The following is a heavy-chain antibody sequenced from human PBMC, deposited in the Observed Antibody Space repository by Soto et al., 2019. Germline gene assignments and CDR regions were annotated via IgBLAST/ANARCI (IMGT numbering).Heavy chain of an antibody. J-gene: IGHJ4*02. D-gene: IGHD4-17*01. V-gene: IGHV4-30-4*01. CDR2: IYYSGST. Sequence: SETLSLTCTVSGGSISSGDYYWSWIRQPPGKGLEWIGYIYYSGSTYYNPSLKSRVTISVDTSRNQFSLKLSSVTAADTAVYYFARVANHYVDPGLYDYWGQGTLVTVFS. CDR3: ARVANHYVDPGLYDY. CDR1: GGSISSGDYY.